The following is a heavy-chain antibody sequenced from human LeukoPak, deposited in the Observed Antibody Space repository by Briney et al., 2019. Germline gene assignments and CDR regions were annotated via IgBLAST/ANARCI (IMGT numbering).Heavy chain of an antibody. J-gene: IGHJ4*02. CDR3: AAQDGYITTYFDY. CDR2: IYYSGST. D-gene: IGHD5-24*01. V-gene: IGHV4-59*01. Sequence: PSETLSLTCTVSGGSISSYYWSWIRQPPGKGLEWIGYIYYSGSTNYNPSLKSRVTISVDTPKNQFSLKLSSVTAADTAVYYCAAQDGYITTYFDYWGQGTLVTVSS. CDR1: GGSISSYY.